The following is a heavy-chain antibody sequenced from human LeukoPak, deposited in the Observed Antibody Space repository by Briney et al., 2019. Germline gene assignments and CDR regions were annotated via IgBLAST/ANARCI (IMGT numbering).Heavy chain of an antibody. J-gene: IGHJ4*02. CDR1: GGSISSGGYY. Sequence: SQTLSLTCTVPGGSISSGGYYWSWIRQHPGKGLEWIGYIYYSGSTYYNPSLKSRVTISVDTSKNQFSLKLSSVTAADTAVYYCARESLIFGVVPQGGFDYWGQGTLVTVSS. V-gene: IGHV4-31*03. CDR2: IYYSGST. CDR3: ARESLIFGVVPQGGFDY. D-gene: IGHD3-3*01.